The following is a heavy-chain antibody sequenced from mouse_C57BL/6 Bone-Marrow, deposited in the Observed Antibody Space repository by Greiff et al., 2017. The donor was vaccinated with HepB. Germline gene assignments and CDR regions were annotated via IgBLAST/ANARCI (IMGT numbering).Heavy chain of an antibody. D-gene: IGHD1-1*01. CDR3: ARAPSTVVGPGV. V-gene: IGHV5-4*03. CDR1: GFTFSSYA. CDR2: ISDGGSYT. Sequence: EVKLQESGGGLVKPGGSLKLSCAASGFTFSSYAMSWVRQTPEKRLEWVATISDGGSYTYYPDNVKGRFTISRDNAKNNLYLQMSHLKSEDTAMYYGARAPSTVVGPGVWGTGTTVTVSS. J-gene: IGHJ1*03.